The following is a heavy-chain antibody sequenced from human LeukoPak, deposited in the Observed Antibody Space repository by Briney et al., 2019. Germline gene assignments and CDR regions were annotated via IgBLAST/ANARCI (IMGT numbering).Heavy chain of an antibody. Sequence: GGSLRLSRAASGYFFEVYALYGVPDAPGGGLEYVSLIRRVWGRAYYADSVRGRFTISRDNHKNSLYLQMNSLRPEDTAFYYCAKGGQRDSWGQGTLVTVSS. J-gene: IGHJ4*02. CDR3: AKGGQRDS. V-gene: IGHV3-43D*03. CDR2: IRRVWGRA. CDR1: GYFFEVYA.